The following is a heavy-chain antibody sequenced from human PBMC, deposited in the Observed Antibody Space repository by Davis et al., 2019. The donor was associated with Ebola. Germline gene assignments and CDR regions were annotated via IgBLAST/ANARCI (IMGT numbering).Heavy chain of an antibody. J-gene: IGHJ6*02. CDR2: LSDRGAT. V-gene: IGHV4-61*08. Sequence: PSETLSLTCTVSGGSISRGGSYWTWIRQPPGKGPEWIGYLSDRGATLYNPSLQSRVTISRDTWKNEFSLELASVTAADTAVYYCARWDYYHAMDAWGQGTTVTVSS. CDR3: ARWDYYHAMDA. CDR1: GGSISRGGSY.